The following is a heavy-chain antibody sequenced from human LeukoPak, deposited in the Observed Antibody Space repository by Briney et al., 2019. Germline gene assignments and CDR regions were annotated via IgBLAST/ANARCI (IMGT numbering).Heavy chain of an antibody. Sequence: ASVKVSCKASGGTFSSYAISWVRQAPGQGLEWMGIINPSGGSTSYAQKFQGRVTMTRDTSTSTVYMELSSLRSEDTAVYYCARDPTRIAAAGFDYWGQGTLVTVSS. D-gene: IGHD6-13*01. CDR3: ARDPTRIAAAGFDY. CDR2: INPSGGST. CDR1: GGTFSSYA. J-gene: IGHJ4*02. V-gene: IGHV1-46*01.